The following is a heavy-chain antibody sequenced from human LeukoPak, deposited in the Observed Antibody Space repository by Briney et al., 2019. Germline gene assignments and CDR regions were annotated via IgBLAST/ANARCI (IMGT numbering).Heavy chain of an antibody. CDR2: IYSGGST. Sequence: GGSLILSCAASGFTVRINYMSWVRHAPGKGLEWGSVIYSGGSTYYADSVKGRFTISRDSSKNTLYLQMNSLRAEDTAVYYCARDQFAFGLFDYWGQGTLVTVSS. CDR3: ARDQFAFGLFDY. J-gene: IGHJ4*02. D-gene: IGHD3/OR15-3a*01. V-gene: IGHV3-53*01. CDR1: GFTVRINY.